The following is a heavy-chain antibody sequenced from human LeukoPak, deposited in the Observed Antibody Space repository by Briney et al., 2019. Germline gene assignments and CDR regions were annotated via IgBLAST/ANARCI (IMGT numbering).Heavy chain of an antibody. CDR2: IYTSGST. V-gene: IGHV4-4*07. D-gene: IGHD2-2*01. J-gene: IGHJ6*03. Sequence: SETLSLTCTVSGGSINAYYWSWVRQPAGKGLEWIGHIYTSGSTNYNPSLKSRVTMSVDTSKNQFSLKLSSVTAADTAVYYCAREPSTSPSSDIYSYYYYMDVWGKGTTVTVSS. CDR1: GGSINAYY. CDR3: AREPSTSPSSDIYSYYYYMDV.